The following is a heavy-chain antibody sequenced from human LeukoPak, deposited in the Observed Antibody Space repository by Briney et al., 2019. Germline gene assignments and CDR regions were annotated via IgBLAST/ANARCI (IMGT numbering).Heavy chain of an antibody. CDR1: GFTFSDYY. CDR3: ARVRVRGYSGYDWDY. Sequence: GGSLRLSCAASGFTFSDYYINWIRQAPGKGLEWVSSISSISTYTAYADSLRGRFTISRDNSNNSLYLQMNSLRAEDTAVYYCARVRVRGYSGYDWDYWGQGTLVTVSS. J-gene: IGHJ4*02. D-gene: IGHD5-12*01. V-gene: IGHV3-11*06. CDR2: ISSIST.